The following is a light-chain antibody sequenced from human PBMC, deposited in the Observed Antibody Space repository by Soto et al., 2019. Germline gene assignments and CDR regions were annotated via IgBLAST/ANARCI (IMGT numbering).Light chain of an antibody. Sequence: QSVLTQPPSVSGAPGQRVTISCTGSRSNIGAGYGVHWYQQLPGAAPKLLIFQNNIRPSGVPDRFSGSQSDASASLAITGLQAEDEAVDYCQTADSSLSVVFGGGTKVTVL. V-gene: IGLV1-40*01. CDR2: QNN. CDR3: QTADSSLSVV. J-gene: IGLJ2*01. CDR1: RSNIGAGYG.